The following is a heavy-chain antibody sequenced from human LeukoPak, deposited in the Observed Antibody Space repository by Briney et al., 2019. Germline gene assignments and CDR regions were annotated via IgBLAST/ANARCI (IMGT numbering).Heavy chain of an antibody. CDR1: GGSISSYY. CDR2: IYYSGST. Sequence: PSETLSLTCTVSGGSISSYYWSWIRQPPGKGLEWIGYIYYSGSTNYNPSLKSRVTISVDTSKNQFSLKLSSVTAADTAVYYCAREGYSYGIYYFDYWGQGTLVTVSS. J-gene: IGHJ4*02. CDR3: AREGYSYGIYYFDY. D-gene: IGHD5-18*01. V-gene: IGHV4-59*01.